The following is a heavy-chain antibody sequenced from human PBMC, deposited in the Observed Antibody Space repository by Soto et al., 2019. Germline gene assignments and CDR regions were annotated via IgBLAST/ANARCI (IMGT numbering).Heavy chain of an antibody. Sequence: SLTQSLPCTLSPGAISRGDYYWRWSREPPGQGLEWIADLYYIGSTFCNPSLNNRVTISLDSVKILFCRKMNSCTAADTVVYYCVREGRAHWFEYWGQGTLVTASS. V-gene: IGHV4-30-4*01. CDR3: VREGRAHWFEY. CDR2: LYYIGST. CDR1: PGAISRGDYY. J-gene: IGHJ5*01.